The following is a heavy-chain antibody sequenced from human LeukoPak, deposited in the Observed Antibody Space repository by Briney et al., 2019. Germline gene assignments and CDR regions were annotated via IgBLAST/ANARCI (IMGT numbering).Heavy chain of an antibody. CDR3: AKSVYHSGKY. CDR2: ISGGTT. CDR1: GFTISTYG. V-gene: IGHV3-23*01. J-gene: IGHJ4*02. D-gene: IGHD3-10*01. Sequence: GGSLRLSCAASGFTISTYGMSGVRQAPGKGLEWVSSISGGTTYYADSVRGRFTISRHNSKNTVSLQMNSLRAEGTAVYDCAKSVYHSGKYWGQGTLVTVSS.